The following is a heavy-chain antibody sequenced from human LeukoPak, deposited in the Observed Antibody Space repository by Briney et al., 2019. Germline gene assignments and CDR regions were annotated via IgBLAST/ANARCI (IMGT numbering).Heavy chain of an antibody. Sequence: PGGSLRPSCAASGFTFSGSAMHWVRQASGKGLEWVGRIRSKANSYATAYAASVKGRFTISRDDSKNTAYLQMNSLKTEDTAVYYCTSHLSSGYYSPFDYWGQGTLVTVSS. CDR3: TSHLSSGYYSPFDY. CDR1: GFTFSGSA. D-gene: IGHD3-22*01. J-gene: IGHJ4*02. V-gene: IGHV3-73*01. CDR2: IRSKANSYAT.